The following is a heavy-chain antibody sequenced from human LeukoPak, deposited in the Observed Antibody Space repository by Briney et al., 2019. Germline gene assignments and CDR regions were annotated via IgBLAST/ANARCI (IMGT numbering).Heavy chain of an antibody. CDR3: ARHNYDFDFDY. CDR2: LRTNTGGT. D-gene: IGHD3-3*01. Sequence: GASVKVSCKASGGTFSSYAISWVRQAPGQGLEWMGFLRTNTGGTSYAQKFQGRVTMTRDTSISTAYSELTSLTSDDTAVYFCARHNYDFDFDYWGQGTLVTVSA. J-gene: IGHJ4*02. V-gene: IGHV1-2*02. CDR1: GGTFSSYA.